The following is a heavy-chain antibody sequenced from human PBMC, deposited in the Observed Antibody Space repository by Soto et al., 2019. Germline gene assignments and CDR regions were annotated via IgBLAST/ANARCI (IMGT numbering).Heavy chain of an antibody. J-gene: IGHJ6*02. CDR2: IIPIFGTA. CDR3: ASSHSSSSGYGMDV. CDR1: GGTFSSYA. Sequence: ASVKVSCKASGGTFSSYAISWVRQAPGQGLEWMGGIIPIFGTANYAQKFQGRVTITADESTSTAYMELSSLRSEDTAVYYCASSHSSSSGYGMDVWGQGTTVTVSS. V-gene: IGHV1-69*13. D-gene: IGHD6-6*01.